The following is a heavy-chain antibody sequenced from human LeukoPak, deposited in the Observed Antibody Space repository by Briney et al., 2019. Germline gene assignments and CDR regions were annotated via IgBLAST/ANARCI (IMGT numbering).Heavy chain of an antibody. CDR3: VKDRDPFGVVIGTLVAGIFDD. D-gene: IGHD3-3*01. CDR1: GFTFRSYA. Sequence: GGSLRLSCSASGFTFRSYAMHWVRQAPGKGLEYVSAISSNGGTIYYADSVKGRFTISRDNSKNTVYLQMSSLRADDTGVYYCVKDRDPFGVVIGTLVAGIFDDWGQGTLVTVSS. CDR2: ISSNGGTI. J-gene: IGHJ4*02. V-gene: IGHV3-64D*09.